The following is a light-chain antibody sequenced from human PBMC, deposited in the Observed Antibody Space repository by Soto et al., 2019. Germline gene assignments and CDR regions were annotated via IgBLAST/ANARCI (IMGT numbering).Light chain of an antibody. CDR3: SSYTRSRTPYV. V-gene: IGLV2-14*01. Sequence: QSVLTQPASVSGSPGQSITISCTGTSSDVGGYNYVSWYQQHPGKAPKLMIYEVSNRPSGVSNRFSGSKSGNTASLNISGLQAEEDADYYCSSYTRSRTPYVFGTGTKVTVL. CDR2: EVS. CDR1: SSDVGGYNY. J-gene: IGLJ1*01.